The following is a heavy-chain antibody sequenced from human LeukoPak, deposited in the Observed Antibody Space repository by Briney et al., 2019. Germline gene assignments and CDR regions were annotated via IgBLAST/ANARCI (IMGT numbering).Heavy chain of an antibody. Sequence: PGGSLRLSCAASGFTFSSYAMSWVRQAPGKVLEWVSAISGSGGSTYYADSVKGRFTISRDNSKNTLYLQMNSLRAEDTAVYYCAKDLERQTYYYDSSGYGTAGFDYWGQGTLVTVSS. V-gene: IGHV3-23*01. CDR3: AKDLERQTYYYDSSGYGTAGFDY. D-gene: IGHD3-22*01. J-gene: IGHJ4*02. CDR1: GFTFSSYA. CDR2: ISGSGGST.